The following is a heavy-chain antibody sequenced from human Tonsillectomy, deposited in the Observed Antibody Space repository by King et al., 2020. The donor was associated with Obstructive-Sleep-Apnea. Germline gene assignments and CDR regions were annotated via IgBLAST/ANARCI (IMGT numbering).Heavy chain of an antibody. Sequence: QLQESGPGLVKPSETLSLTCTVSGGSISSSSYYWGWIRQPPGKGLEWIGSIYYSGRTHYNPSLKSRVTLSVDTSKNQFSLKLSSVTAADTAVYYCARDLESLDDYSYFQHWGQGTLVTVSS. CDR2: IYYSGRT. V-gene: IGHV4-39*07. D-gene: IGHD4-11*01. CDR3: ARDLESLDDYSYFQH. J-gene: IGHJ1*01. CDR1: GGSISSSSYY.